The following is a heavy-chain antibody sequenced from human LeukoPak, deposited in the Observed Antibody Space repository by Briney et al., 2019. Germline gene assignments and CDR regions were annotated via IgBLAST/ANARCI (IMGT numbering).Heavy chain of an antibody. CDR1: GYTLTELS. Sequence: GASVKVSCKVSGYTLTELSMHWVRQAPGKGLEWMGGFDPEDGETIYAQKFQGRVTMTEDTSTDTAYLELSSLRSEDTAVYYCATTQGVGATFFDYWGQGTLVTVSS. V-gene: IGHV1-24*01. CDR2: FDPEDGET. J-gene: IGHJ4*02. D-gene: IGHD1-26*01. CDR3: ATTQGVGATFFDY.